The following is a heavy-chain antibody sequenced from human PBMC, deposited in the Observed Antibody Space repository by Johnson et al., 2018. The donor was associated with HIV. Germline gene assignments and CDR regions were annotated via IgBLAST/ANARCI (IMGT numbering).Heavy chain of an antibody. V-gene: IGHV3-66*02. CDR2: ISSGGNT. J-gene: IGHJ3*02. D-gene: IGHD5-12*01. Sequence: MQLVESGGGLVQPGGSLRLSCAASGFTFSSYAMSWVRQAPGKGLEWVSVISSGGNTYYADSVKGRFSISRDNSKNTVYLQMNSLRAEDTAVYYCASLYSGYDNDAFDIWGQGTMVTVSS. CDR3: ASLYSGYDNDAFDI. CDR1: GFTFSSYA.